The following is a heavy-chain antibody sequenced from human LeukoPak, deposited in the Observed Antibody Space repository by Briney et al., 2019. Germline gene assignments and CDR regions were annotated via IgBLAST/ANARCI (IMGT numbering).Heavy chain of an antibody. J-gene: IGHJ5*02. D-gene: IGHD3-10*01. CDR3: AGKPYGSGTYYNNWFDP. V-gene: IGHV3-30*03. Sequence: PGRSLRLSCAGSGFTLNTYGMHWVRQPPGKGLEWVAVISNDGGNRFYADSVKGRFTISRDNSENTVYLQMDSLRPEDTAVYYCAGKPYGSGTYYNNWFDPWGQGTLVTVSS. CDR1: GFTLNTYG. CDR2: ISNDGGNR.